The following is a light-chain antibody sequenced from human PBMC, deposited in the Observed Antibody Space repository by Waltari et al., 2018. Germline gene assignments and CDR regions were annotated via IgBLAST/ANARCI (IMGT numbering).Light chain of an antibody. Sequence: EILMTQSPATLSVSPGERATLSCRASQSVSSTLAWYQQKPGQAPRLLIYDASTRATGIPARFSGSGSGTGFTLTISSLQSEDFAVYYCQQYSNWYTFGQGTKLEIK. CDR2: DAS. J-gene: IGKJ2*01. CDR1: QSVSST. V-gene: IGKV3-15*01. CDR3: QQYSNWYT.